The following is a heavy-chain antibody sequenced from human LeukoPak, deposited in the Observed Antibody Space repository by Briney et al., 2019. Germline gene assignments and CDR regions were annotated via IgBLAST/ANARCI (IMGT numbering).Heavy chain of an antibody. CDR1: GFTFSSYS. J-gene: IGHJ4*02. CDR3: ARVWSSGYTKDY. D-gene: IGHD3-22*01. V-gene: IGHV3-48*04. CDR2: ISSSSSTI. Sequence: PGGSLRLSCAASGFTFSSYSIDWVRQAPGKGLEWLSYISSSSSTIYYADSVQGRVTISRDNAKNSVYLQMNSLRAEDTAVYYCARVWSSGYTKDYWGQGTLVTVSS.